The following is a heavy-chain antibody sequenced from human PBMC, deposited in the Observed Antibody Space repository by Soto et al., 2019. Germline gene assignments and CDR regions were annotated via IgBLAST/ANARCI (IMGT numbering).Heavy chain of an antibody. J-gene: IGHJ4*02. CDR2: ISAYNGNT. V-gene: IGHV1-18*01. D-gene: IGHD1-7*01. CDR1: GYTFSNYG. Sequence: ASVKVSCKASGYTFSNYGISWVRQAPGQGLEWMGWISAYNGNTKYAQKLQGRVTMTTDTSTSTAYMELRSLRSDDKAVYYCARGKGKDNCNYRHFDYWGQGTLVTVSS. CDR3: ARGKGKDNCNYRHFDY.